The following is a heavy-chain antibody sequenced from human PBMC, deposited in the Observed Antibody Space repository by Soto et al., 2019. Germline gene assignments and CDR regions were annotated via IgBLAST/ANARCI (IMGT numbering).Heavy chain of an antibody. CDR2: IYYSGTT. Sequence: SETLSLTCTVSGGSISSSSYYWAWVRQPPGKGLEWIGSIYYSGTTYYNPSLKSRVTISEDTSKNQFSLKLSSVTAADTAVYYCARGLGYCISTSCQPPFDYWGQGTLVTVSS. V-gene: IGHV4-39*07. J-gene: IGHJ4*02. CDR1: GGSISSSSYY. CDR3: ARGLGYCISTSCQPPFDY. D-gene: IGHD2-2*01.